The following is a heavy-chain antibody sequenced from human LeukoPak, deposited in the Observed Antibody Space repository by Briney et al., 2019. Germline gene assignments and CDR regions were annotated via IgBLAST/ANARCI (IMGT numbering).Heavy chain of an antibody. CDR3: AKDYYDSSGYYDSSHAY. V-gene: IGHV3-30*02. Sequence: GGSLRLSCAASGFTFSSYGMHWVRQAPGKGLEWVAFIRYDGSNKYYADSEKGRFTISRDNSKNTLYLQMNSLRAEDTAVYYCAKDYYDSSGYYDSSHAYWGQGTLVTVSS. CDR2: IRYDGSNK. J-gene: IGHJ4*02. CDR1: GFTFSSYG. D-gene: IGHD3-22*01.